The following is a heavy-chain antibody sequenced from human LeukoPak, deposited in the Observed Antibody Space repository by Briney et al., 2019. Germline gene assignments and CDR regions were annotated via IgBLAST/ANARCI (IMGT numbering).Heavy chain of an antibody. CDR3: AKVIRSSGWYVDS. CDR1: GFTVSSNY. J-gene: IGHJ4*02. CDR2: IYSGGST. V-gene: IGHV3-53*01. Sequence: GGSLRLSCAASGFTVSSNYMSWVRQAPGKGLEWVSIIYSGGSTYYADSVKGRFTISRDNSKNTLYLQMSSLRAEDTAVYYCAKVIRSSGWYVDSWGQGTLVTVSS. D-gene: IGHD6-19*01.